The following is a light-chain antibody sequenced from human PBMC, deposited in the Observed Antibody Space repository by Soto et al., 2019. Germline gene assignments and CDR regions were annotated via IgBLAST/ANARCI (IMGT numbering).Light chain of an antibody. Sequence: QSVLNQPASVSGSPGQSITISCTGTSSDVGGSDYVSWYQHHPHRAPKLLIYEVSYRPSGVSDRFSGSKSGNTASLTISGLQAEDAADYYCSSYTSSNALEVFGIGTKLTVL. CDR2: EVS. CDR1: SSDVGGSDY. CDR3: SSYTSSNALEV. J-gene: IGLJ1*01. V-gene: IGLV2-14*01.